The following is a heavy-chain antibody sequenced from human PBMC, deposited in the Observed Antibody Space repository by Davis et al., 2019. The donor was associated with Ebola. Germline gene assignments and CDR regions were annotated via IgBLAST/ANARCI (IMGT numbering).Heavy chain of an antibody. J-gene: IGHJ4*02. D-gene: IGHD2-2*01. CDR3: TISSTLYDY. Sequence: GGSLRLSCAASGFTFSSYGMHWVRQASGKGLEWVGRIRSKANSYATAYAASVKGRFTISRDDSKNTAYLQMNSLKTEDTAVYYCTISSTLYDYWGQGTLVTVSS. V-gene: IGHV3-73*01. CDR2: IRSKANSYAT. CDR1: GFTFSSYG.